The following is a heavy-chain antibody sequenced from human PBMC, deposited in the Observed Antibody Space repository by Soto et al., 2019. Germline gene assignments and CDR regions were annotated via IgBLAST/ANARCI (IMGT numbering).Heavy chain of an antibody. D-gene: IGHD6-13*01. CDR3: AQDLGSSGYHDNSFDP. CDR1: GFTFSGYA. J-gene: IGHJ5*02. CDR2: IGSGSP. Sequence: EVQLLESGGGLVQPGGSLRLSCAASGFTFSGYAMSWVRQAPGKGLEWVSAIGSGSPFYADSVKGRFTISRDNANSMLYLQMNSLRVDDTAVYFCAQDLGSSGYHDNSFDPGVQGTLVTVSS. V-gene: IGHV3-23*01.